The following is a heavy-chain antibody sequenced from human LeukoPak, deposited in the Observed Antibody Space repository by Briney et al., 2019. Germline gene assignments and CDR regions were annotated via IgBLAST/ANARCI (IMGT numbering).Heavy chain of an antibody. V-gene: IGHV4-61*03. D-gene: IGHD3-10*01. CDR1: GDSVSNGNYY. CDR2: IYYTGKT. J-gene: IGHJ4*02. CDR3: ARSQNYYGSGDY. Sequence: PSETLSLTCTVSGDSVSNGNYYWSWLRQPPGKALEWIGYIYYTGKTYYNPSLEGRVTILVDTSRNHFSMKLSSVTAADTAVYYCARSQNYYGSGDYWSQGTLVTVSS.